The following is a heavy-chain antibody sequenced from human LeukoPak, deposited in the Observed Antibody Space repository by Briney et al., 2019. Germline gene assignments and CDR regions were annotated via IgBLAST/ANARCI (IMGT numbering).Heavy chain of an antibody. V-gene: IGHV4-59*01. D-gene: IGHD6-19*01. J-gene: IGHJ4*02. CDR2: IYYTGTT. Sequence: SSETLSLTRTVSGGSISSYYWSWIRQPPGKGLEWIGYIYYTGTTNYNPSLNSRVTISVDTSKNQFSLKPSSVTAADTAVYYCARVNSAWYGALDYWGQGTMVTVSS. CDR1: GGSISSYY. CDR3: ARVNSAWYGALDY.